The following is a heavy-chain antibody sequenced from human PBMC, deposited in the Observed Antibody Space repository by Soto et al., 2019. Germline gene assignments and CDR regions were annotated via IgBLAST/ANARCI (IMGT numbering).Heavy chain of an antibody. CDR2: IYYSGST. J-gene: IGHJ5*02. D-gene: IGHD5-18*01. CDR3: ARDRYSYGYGGGDWFDP. Sequence: QVQLQESGPGLVKPSQTLSLTCTVSGGSISSGGYYWSWIRQHPGKGLEWIGYIYYSGSTYYNPSLKSRVTISVDTSKNQFALKLSSVTAADTAVYYCARDRYSYGYGGGDWFDPWGQGTLVTVSS. CDR1: GGSISSGGYY. V-gene: IGHV4-31*03.